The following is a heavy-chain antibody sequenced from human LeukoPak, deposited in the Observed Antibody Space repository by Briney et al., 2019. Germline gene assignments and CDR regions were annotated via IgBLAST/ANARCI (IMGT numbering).Heavy chain of an antibody. CDR2: IYYSGST. CDR1: GGSISSSSYY. V-gene: IGHV4-39*01. CDR3: ARRANSVVVPDAINP. Sequence: SETLSLTCTVSGGSISSSSYYWGWIRQPPGKGLEWIGSIYYSGSTYYNPSLKSRVTISVDTSKNQFSLKLSSVTAADTAVYYCARRANSVVVPDAINPWGQGTLVTVSS. J-gene: IGHJ5*02. D-gene: IGHD2-2*01.